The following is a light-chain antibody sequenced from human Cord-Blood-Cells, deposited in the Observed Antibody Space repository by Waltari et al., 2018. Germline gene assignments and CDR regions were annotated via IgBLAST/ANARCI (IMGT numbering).Light chain of an antibody. CDR3: CSYAGSSYVV. J-gene: IGLJ2*01. CDR1: SSDVGRYNL. Sequence: QSALTQPASVSGSPGQSITIPCTGTSSDVGRYNLVSWYQQHPGKAPKLMIYEGSKRPSGVSNRFSGSKSGNTASLTISGLQAEDEADYYCCSYAGSSYVVFGGGTKLTVL. V-gene: IGLV2-23*01. CDR2: EGS.